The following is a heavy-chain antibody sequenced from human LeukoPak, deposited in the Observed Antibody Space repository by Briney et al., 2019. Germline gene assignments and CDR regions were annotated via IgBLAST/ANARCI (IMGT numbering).Heavy chain of an antibody. Sequence: ASVKVSCKASGYTFTSYDINWVRQATGQGLEWMGWMNPNSGNTGYAQKFQGRVTMTRNTSISTAYMELSSLRSEDTAVYYCARVRDDYGDPSDYWGQGTLVTVSS. V-gene: IGHV1-8*01. CDR3: ARVRDDYGDPSDY. CDR1: GYTFTSYD. CDR2: MNPNSGNT. D-gene: IGHD4-17*01. J-gene: IGHJ4*02.